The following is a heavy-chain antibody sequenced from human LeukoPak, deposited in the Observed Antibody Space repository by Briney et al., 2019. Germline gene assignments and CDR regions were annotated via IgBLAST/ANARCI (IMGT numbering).Heavy chain of an antibody. J-gene: IGHJ3*02. D-gene: IGHD3-22*01. CDR3: ARDWAGSGYYHAFDI. CDR1: GGSLATYY. V-gene: IGHV4-59*12. Sequence: SETLSLTCTVSGGSLATYYWSRIRQPPRKGLEWIGYIYYSGSTNYNPSLKSRVTISVDTSKNQFSLKLSSVTAADTAVYYCARDWAGSGYYHAFDIWGQGTMVTVS. CDR2: IYYSGST.